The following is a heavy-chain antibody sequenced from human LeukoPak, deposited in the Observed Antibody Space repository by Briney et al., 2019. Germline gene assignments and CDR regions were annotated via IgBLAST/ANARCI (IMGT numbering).Heavy chain of an antibody. D-gene: IGHD5-12*01. CDR1: GASLSTYY. Sequence: PSETLSLTCTVSGASLSTYYWTWIRQPPGKGLEWIGYINYNGRTNYNPSLMSRVTISIDTSKNQFSLKLNSVTAADTAIYYCARESNSGWNTGGVNHWGPGTLVTVSS. CDR2: INYNGRT. CDR3: ARESNSGWNTGGVNH. V-gene: IGHV4-59*01. J-gene: IGHJ5*02.